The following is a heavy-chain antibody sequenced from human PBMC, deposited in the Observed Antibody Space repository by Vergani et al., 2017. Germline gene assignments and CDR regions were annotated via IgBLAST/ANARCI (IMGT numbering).Heavy chain of an antibody. Sequence: QVQLQESGPGLVKPSETLSLTWPVSGGSISSYYWSWVRQPPGKGLEWIGYIYYSGSTNYNPSLKSRVTISVDTSKNQFSLKLSSVTAADTAVYYCARTRGQWLVTPFDYWGQGTLVTVSS. CDR2: IYYSGST. CDR3: ARTRGQWLVTPFDY. J-gene: IGHJ4*02. CDR1: GGSISSYY. D-gene: IGHD6-19*01. V-gene: IGHV4-59*01.